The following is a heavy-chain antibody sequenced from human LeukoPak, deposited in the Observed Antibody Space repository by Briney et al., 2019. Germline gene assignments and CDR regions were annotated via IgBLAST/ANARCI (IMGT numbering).Heavy chain of an antibody. J-gene: IGHJ3*02. Sequence: GGSLRLSCAAPGFTFSSYAMSWVRQAPGKGLEWVSAISGSGGSTYYADSVKGRFTISRDNSKNTLYLQMNSLRAEDTAVYYCAKDSPPTSSGWADAFDIWGQGTMVTVSS. D-gene: IGHD6-19*01. V-gene: IGHV3-23*01. CDR3: AKDSPPTSSGWADAFDI. CDR1: GFTFSSYA. CDR2: ISGSGGST.